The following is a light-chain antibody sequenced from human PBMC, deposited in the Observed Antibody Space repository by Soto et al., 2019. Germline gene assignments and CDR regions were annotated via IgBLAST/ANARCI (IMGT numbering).Light chain of an antibody. J-gene: IGKJ4*01. Sequence: MTQSPATLSVSPGERATLSCRASQIIGSNLAWYQQKPGEAPRLLMYDASSRATGIPARFSGSGSGTEFALTISSLQSEDFAIYYCQQYNNWPPLTFGGGTKVEIK. CDR1: QIIGSN. CDR3: QQYNNWPPLT. V-gene: IGKV3-15*01. CDR2: DAS.